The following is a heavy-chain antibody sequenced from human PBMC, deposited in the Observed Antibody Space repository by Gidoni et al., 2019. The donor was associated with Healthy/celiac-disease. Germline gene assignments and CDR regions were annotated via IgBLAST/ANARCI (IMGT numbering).Heavy chain of an antibody. V-gene: IGHV3-15*01. Sequence: EVQLVESGGGLVKPGGSLRLSCAASGFTFSTAWMSWVRQAPGKGLEGVGRSKSKTDGGTTDYAAPVKGRFTISRDDSKNTLYLQMNSLKTEDTAVYYCTTDRILLWFGELSDAFDIWGQGTMVTVSS. D-gene: IGHD3-10*01. CDR1: GFTFSTAW. CDR3: TTDRILLWFGELSDAFDI. J-gene: IGHJ3*02. CDR2: SKSKTDGGTT.